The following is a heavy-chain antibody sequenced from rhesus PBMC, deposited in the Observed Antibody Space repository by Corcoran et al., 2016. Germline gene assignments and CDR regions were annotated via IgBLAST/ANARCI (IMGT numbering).Heavy chain of an antibody. V-gene: IGHV3S5*01. J-gene: IGHJ4*01. CDR2: ISSGGSST. Sequence: EVQLVETGGGLVQPGGSLKLSCAASGFTFSSYGMNWARQVQGKGLGWVSAISSGGSSTYYADSVKGRFTISRDNSKNTLSLQMNSLRAEDTAVYYCARDSGSWGQGVLVTVSS. CDR3: ARDSGS. D-gene: IGHD6-25*01. CDR1: GFTFSSYG.